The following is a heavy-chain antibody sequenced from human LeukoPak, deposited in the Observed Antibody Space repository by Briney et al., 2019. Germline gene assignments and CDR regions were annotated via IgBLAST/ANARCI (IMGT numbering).Heavy chain of an antibody. V-gene: IGHV3-21*01. Sequence: GGSLRLSCAASGFTFSSYSMYWVRQAPGKGLEWVSSISGSSSYIYYADSVKGRFTISRDNAKNSLYLQMNSLRAEDTAVYYCARETTVTSYFDYWGQGTLVTVSS. CDR1: GFTFSSYS. CDR2: ISGSSSYI. J-gene: IGHJ4*02. D-gene: IGHD4-17*01. CDR3: ARETTVTSYFDY.